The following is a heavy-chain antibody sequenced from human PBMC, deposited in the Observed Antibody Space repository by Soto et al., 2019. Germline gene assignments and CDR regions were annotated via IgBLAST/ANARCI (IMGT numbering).Heavy chain of an antibody. Sequence: HPGGSLRLSCAASGFTFSSYGMHWVRQAPGKGLEWVAVISYDGSNKYYADSVKGRFTISRDNSKNTLYLQMNSLRAEDTAVYYCAKDQYGSGSHDFDYWGQGTLVTVSS. CDR3: AKDQYGSGSHDFDY. CDR1: GFTFSSYG. J-gene: IGHJ4*02. CDR2: ISYDGSNK. V-gene: IGHV3-30*18. D-gene: IGHD1-26*01.